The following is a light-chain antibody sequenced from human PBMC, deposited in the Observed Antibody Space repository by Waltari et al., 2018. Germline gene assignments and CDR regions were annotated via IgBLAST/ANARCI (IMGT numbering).Light chain of an antibody. CDR1: HSISNY. J-gene: IGKJ1*01. V-gene: IGKV1-39*01. Sequence: DIQMTQSPSSLSASVGDRVTITCRASHSISNYLYWYQQRPGKAPKLLIYAASSLQSGVPSRFSGSGSGTDFTLTISSLQPEDFATYYCQQSYSTPPTFGQGTKVEI. CDR3: QQSYSTPPT. CDR2: AAS.